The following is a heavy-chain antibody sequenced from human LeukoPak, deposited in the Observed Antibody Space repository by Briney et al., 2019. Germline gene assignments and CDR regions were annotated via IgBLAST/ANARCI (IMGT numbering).Heavy chain of an antibody. CDR2: ISYDGINK. J-gene: IGHJ4*02. D-gene: IGHD3-10*01. V-gene: IGHV3-30*04. Sequence: PGGSLRLSCAASGFTFSSDAMHWVRQAPGKGLEWVALISYDGINKYYADSVKGRFTISRDNSKNTLYLQMNSLRAEDTAVYYCARDYMTGSGSYYNPLATQTSDYWGQGTLVTVSS. CDR3: ARDYMTGSGSYYNPLATQTSDY. CDR1: GFTFSSDA.